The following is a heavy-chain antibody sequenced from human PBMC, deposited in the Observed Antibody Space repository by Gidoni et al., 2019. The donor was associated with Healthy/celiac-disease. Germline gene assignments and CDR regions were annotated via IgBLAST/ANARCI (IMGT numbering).Heavy chain of an antibody. D-gene: IGHD2-21*01. V-gene: IGHV4-31*03. J-gene: IGHJ4*02. Sequence: QVQLQESGPGLVKPSQTLSLTCTVSGGPISSGGYYWSWIRQHPGKGLEWIGYIYYSGSTYYNPSLKSRVTISVDTSKNQFSLKLSSVTAADTAVYYCATQPKRSGGWGYYFDYWGQGTLVTVSS. CDR2: IYYSGST. CDR3: ATQPKRSGGWGYYFDY. CDR1: GGPISSGGYY.